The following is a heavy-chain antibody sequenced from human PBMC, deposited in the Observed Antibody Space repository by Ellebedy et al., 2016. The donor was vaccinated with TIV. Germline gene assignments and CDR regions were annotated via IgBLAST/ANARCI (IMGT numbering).Heavy chain of an antibody. V-gene: IGHV4-59*08. Sequence: MPSETLSLTCTVSGASISSYSWAWIRQPPGMGLDYIGSFSYTGSTNYSPSLNSRVSISVDTSKTQFSRKLSPVTAADTAVYYCARRKVRSGPAFDYWGQGTLVTVSS. D-gene: IGHD3-10*01. CDR2: FSYTGST. CDR3: ARRKVRSGPAFDY. CDR1: GASISSYS. J-gene: IGHJ4*02.